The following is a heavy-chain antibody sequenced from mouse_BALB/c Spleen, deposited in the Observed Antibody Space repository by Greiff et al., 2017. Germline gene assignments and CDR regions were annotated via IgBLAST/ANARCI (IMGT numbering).Heavy chain of an antibody. Sequence: VKLVESGPGLVAPSQSLSITCTVSGFSLTSYGVHWVRQPPGKGLEWLGVIWAGGSTNYNSALMSRLSISKDNSKSQVFLKMNSLQTDDTAMYYCARDRSGYYVGNAMDYWGQGTSVTVSS. J-gene: IGHJ4*01. CDR1: GFSLTSYG. CDR2: IWAGGST. V-gene: IGHV2-9*02. CDR3: ARDRSGYYVGNAMDY. D-gene: IGHD2-3*01.